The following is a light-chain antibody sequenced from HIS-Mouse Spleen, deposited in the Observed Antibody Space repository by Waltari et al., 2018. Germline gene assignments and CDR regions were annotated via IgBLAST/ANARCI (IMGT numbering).Light chain of an antibody. CDR2: EGS. CDR1: SSDVGIYNL. J-gene: IGLJ3*02. CDR3: CSYAGSSTWV. V-gene: IGLV2-23*01. Sequence: QYALTQPASVSGSPGQSITLSCTGTSSDVGIYNLFSWYQQHPGKAPKPMIYEGSKRPSGVSNRFSGSKSGNTASLTISGLQAEDEADYYCCSYAGSSTWVFGGGTKLTVL.